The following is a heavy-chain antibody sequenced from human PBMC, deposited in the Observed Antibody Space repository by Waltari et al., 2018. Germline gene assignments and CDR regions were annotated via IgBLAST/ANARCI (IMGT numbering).Heavy chain of an antibody. CDR3: AKDREQYYGSGSYYNGYDY. J-gene: IGHJ4*02. Sequence: TASGFTFDDYAMHWVRQAPGKGLEWVSLISWDGGSTYYADSVKGRFTSSRDNSKNSLYLQMNSLRAEDTALYYCAKDREQYYGSGSYYNGYDYWGQGTLVTVSS. CDR1: GFTFDDYA. CDR2: ISWDGGST. D-gene: IGHD3-10*01. V-gene: IGHV3-43D*04.